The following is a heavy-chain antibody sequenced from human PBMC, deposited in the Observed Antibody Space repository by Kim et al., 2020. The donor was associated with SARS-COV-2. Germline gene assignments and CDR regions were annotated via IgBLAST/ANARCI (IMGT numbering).Heavy chain of an antibody. CDR1: GYTFTSYA. CDR3: ARRAAQEVWGLRPLDAFDI. CDR2: INTNTGNP. J-gene: IGHJ3*02. Sequence: ASVKVSCKASGYTFTSYAMNWVRQAPGQGLEWMGWINTNTGNPTYAQGFTGRFVFSLDTSVSTAYLQISSLKAEDTAVYYCARRAAQEVWGLRPLDAFDIWGQGTMVTVSS. D-gene: IGHD5-12*01. V-gene: IGHV7-4-1*02.